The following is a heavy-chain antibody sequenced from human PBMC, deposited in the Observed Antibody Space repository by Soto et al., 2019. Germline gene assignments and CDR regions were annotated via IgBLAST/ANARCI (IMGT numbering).Heavy chain of an antibody. CDR3: AKDKPPRGGYYYYYGMDV. Sequence: SLRLSCAASGFTFDDYAMHWVRQAPGKGLEWVSGISWNSGSIGYADSVKGRFTISRDNAKNSLYLQMNSLRAEDTALYYCAKDKPPRGGYYYYYGMDVWGQGTTVTVSS. D-gene: IGHD3-10*01. J-gene: IGHJ6*02. V-gene: IGHV3-9*01. CDR2: ISWNSGSI. CDR1: GFTFDDYA.